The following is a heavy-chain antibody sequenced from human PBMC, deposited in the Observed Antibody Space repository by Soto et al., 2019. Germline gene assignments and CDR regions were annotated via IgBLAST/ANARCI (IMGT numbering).Heavy chain of an antibody. CDR3: ASEGYCSGGSCPEPPGIDP. Sequence: QVQLQESGPGLVKPSGTLSLTCAVSGGSISSSNWWSWVRQPPGKGLEWIGEIYHSGSTNYNPSLKSRVTISVDKSKNQFSLKLSSVTAADTAVYYCASEGYCSGGSCPEPPGIDPWGQGTLVTISS. D-gene: IGHD2-15*01. J-gene: IGHJ5*02. CDR1: GGSISSSNW. CDR2: IYHSGST. V-gene: IGHV4-4*02.